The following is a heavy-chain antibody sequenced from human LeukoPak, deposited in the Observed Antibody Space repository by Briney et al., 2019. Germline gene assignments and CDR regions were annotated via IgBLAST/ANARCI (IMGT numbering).Heavy chain of an antibody. J-gene: IGHJ4*02. CDR2: MYHTGNS. V-gene: IGHV4-38-2*02. CDR1: GDSVSSGSY. Sequence: PSETLSLTCTVSGDSVSSGSYWGWIRQSPGKGLEWIGSMYHTGNSYYNPSLNSRVTISMDTAKNQFSLKLTSVTAADTAVYFCARDRTTVARREIDYWGQGTLVTVSS. D-gene: IGHD4-11*01. CDR3: ARDRTTVARREIDY.